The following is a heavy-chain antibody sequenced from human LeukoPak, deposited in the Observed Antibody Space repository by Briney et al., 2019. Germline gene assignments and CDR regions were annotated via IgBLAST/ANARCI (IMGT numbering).Heavy chain of an antibody. Sequence: PGGSLRLSCAASGFTCSSYWMHWVRQAPGKGLVWVSRVNRDGSSTNYADSVKGRFTISRDNAKNTVYLQMNSLRAEDTAVYYCARVDCSSTSCYIWFDPWGQGTLVTVSS. D-gene: IGHD2-2*02. CDR2: VNRDGSST. J-gene: IGHJ5*02. V-gene: IGHV3-74*01. CDR3: ARVDCSSTSCYIWFDP. CDR1: GFTCSSYW.